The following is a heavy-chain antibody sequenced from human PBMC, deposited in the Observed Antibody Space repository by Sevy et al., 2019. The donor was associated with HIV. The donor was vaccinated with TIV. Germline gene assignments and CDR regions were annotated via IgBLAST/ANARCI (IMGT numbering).Heavy chain of an antibody. Sequence: GGSLRLSCAASGFTLSSYVMSWVRQAPGKGLECISIISGSGGSTYYADSVKGRFTISRDNSKNTLYLHMKSLRPEDTAVYYCARDRYYDASGYYYYYYGMDVWGQGTTVTVSS. J-gene: IGHJ6*02. CDR3: ARDRYYDASGYYYYYYGMDV. CDR2: ISGSGGST. D-gene: IGHD3-22*01. V-gene: IGHV3-23*01. CDR1: GFTLSSYV.